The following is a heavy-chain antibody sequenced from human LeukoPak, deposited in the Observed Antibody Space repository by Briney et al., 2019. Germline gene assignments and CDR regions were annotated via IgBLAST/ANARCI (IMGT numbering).Heavy chain of an antibody. Sequence: GGSLRLSCAASEFTFSSYSMNWVRQAPGKGLEWVSSISSSSSYIYYADSVKGRFTISRDNAKNSLYLQMNSLRAEDTAVYYCARDTHHDYSNYPYYFDYWGQGTLVTVSS. V-gene: IGHV3-21*01. J-gene: IGHJ4*02. CDR3: ARDTHHDYSNYPYYFDY. D-gene: IGHD4-11*01. CDR2: ISSSSSYI. CDR1: EFTFSSYS.